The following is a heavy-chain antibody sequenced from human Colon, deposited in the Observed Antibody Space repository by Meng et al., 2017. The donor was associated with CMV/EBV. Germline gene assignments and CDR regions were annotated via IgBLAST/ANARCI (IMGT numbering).Heavy chain of an antibody. CDR3: ARGGAAAAGPKGGRNWFDP. CDR2: ISSSSSYI. J-gene: IGHJ5*02. D-gene: IGHD6-13*01. Sequence: GESLKISCAASGFTFSSYSMNWVRQAPGKGLEWVSSISSSSSYIYYADSVKGRFTISRDNAKNSLYLQMNSLRAEDTAVYYCARGGAAAAGPKGGRNWFDPWGQGTLVTVSS. V-gene: IGHV3-21*01. CDR1: GFTFSSYS.